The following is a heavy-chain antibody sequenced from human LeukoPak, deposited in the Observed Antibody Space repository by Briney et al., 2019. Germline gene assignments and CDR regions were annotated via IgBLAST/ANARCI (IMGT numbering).Heavy chain of an antibody. CDR2: ISGSGGST. J-gene: IGHJ4*02. V-gene: IGHV3-23*01. D-gene: IGHD3-22*01. Sequence: GGSLRLSCAASGFTFSSYAMSWVRQAPGKGLEWVSAISGSGGSTYYADSVKGRFTISRDNSKNTLSLQMNSLRADDTAIYYCTRSGYRHPYHFESWGQGTLVIVSS. CDR3: TRSGYRHPYHFES. CDR1: GFTFSSYA.